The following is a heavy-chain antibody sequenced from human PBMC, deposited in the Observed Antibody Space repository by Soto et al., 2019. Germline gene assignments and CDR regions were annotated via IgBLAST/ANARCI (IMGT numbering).Heavy chain of an antibody. CDR1: GYTFTSYD. D-gene: IGHD6-19*01. CDR2: MNPNSGNT. Sequence: GASVKVSCKASGYTFTSYDINWVRQATGQGLEWMGWMNPNSGNTGYAQKFQGRVTMTRNTSISTAYMELSRLRSEETAVYYCARKRLIAVHAQNWSDHWGQGNMVT. V-gene: IGHV1-8*01. CDR3: ARKRLIAVHAQNWSDH. J-gene: IGHJ5*02.